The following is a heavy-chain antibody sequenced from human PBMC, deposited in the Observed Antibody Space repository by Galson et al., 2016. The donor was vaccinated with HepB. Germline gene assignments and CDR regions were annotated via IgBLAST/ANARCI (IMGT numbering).Heavy chain of an antibody. J-gene: IGHJ3*01. CDR3: ASPSSTWHNGLDV. D-gene: IGHD6-13*01. V-gene: IGHV1-3*01. CDR2: INAGNGNT. Sequence: SVKVSCKASGYTFSRNPMHWVRQAPGQSLEWMGWINAGNGNTKYSQKFQGRVSLTSDTYASTAYMELNRLSSADTAVYFCASPSSTWHNGLDVWGQGTVVVVSS. CDR1: GYTFSRNP.